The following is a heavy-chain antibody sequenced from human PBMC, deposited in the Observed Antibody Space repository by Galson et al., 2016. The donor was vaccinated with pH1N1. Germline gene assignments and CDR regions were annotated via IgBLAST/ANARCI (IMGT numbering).Heavy chain of an antibody. Sequence: SETLSLTCNVSGGSMRSSDHYWAWIRQPPGKGLEWIGSVFHRGTTYCNLSLKGRVTISIDTSNKRFSLKVTSVSAADTAVYYCARGVAAASRFDLWGQGSLVAVSS. CDR3: ARGVAAASRFDL. J-gene: IGHJ5*02. CDR2: VFHRGTT. CDR1: GGSMRSSDHY. V-gene: IGHV4-39*02. D-gene: IGHD6-13*01.